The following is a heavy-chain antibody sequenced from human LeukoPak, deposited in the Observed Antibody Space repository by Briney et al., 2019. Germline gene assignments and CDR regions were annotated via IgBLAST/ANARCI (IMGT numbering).Heavy chain of an antibody. J-gene: IGHJ5*02. CDR2: IYYSGST. CDR3: ARVRYSSGWFEV. CDR1: GGSISSYY. Sequence: PSETLSLTCTVSGGSISSYYWSWIRQPPGKGLEWIGYIYYSGSTNYNPSLKSRVTMSVDTSKNQFSLKLSSVTAADTAVYYCARVRYSSGWFEVWGQGTLVTVSS. D-gene: IGHD6-19*01. V-gene: IGHV4-59*01.